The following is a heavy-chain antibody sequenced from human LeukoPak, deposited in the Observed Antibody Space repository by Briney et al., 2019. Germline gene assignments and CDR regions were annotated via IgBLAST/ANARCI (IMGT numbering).Heavy chain of an antibody. V-gene: IGHV4-59*01. CDR3: AATNWGSFDY. CDR2: IYHSGGT. J-gene: IGHJ4*02. CDR1: GGFISSYY. Sequence: PSETLSLTCTVSGGFISSYYWSWIRQPPGKGLEWIGDIYHSGGTNYNPSLKSRVTISADTPKNQFSLKLSSVTAADTAVYYCAATNWGSFDYWGQGTLVTVSS. D-gene: IGHD7-27*01.